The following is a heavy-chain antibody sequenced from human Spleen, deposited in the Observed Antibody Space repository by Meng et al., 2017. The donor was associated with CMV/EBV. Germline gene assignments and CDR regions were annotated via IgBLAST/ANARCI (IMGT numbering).Heavy chain of an antibody. Sequence: ASVNVSCKASGYTFTGYYMHWVRQAPGQGLEWMGWINPNSGGTNYAQKIQGRVTMTRDTSISTAYMELSRLRSDDTAVYYCARAHQYCSSTSCYPGYWGQGTLVTVSS. CDR1: GYTFTGYY. CDR2: INPNSGGT. J-gene: IGHJ4*02. D-gene: IGHD2-2*01. V-gene: IGHV1-2*02. CDR3: ARAHQYCSSTSCYPGY.